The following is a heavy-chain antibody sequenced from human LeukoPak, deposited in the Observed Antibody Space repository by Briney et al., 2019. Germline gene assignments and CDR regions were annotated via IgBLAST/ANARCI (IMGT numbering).Heavy chain of an antibody. J-gene: IGHJ6*03. CDR1: GFTFSSYT. CDR2: ISYDGSNK. Sequence: SGGSLRLSCAASGFTFSSYTMHWVRQAPGKGLEWVAVISYDGSNKYYADSVKGRFTISRDNSKNTLYLQMNSLRAEDTAVFYCARDGWDTTIVTYYYYYMDVWGKGTTVTVSS. D-gene: IGHD5-18*01. CDR3: ARDGWDTTIVTYYYYYMDV. V-gene: IGHV3-30*04.